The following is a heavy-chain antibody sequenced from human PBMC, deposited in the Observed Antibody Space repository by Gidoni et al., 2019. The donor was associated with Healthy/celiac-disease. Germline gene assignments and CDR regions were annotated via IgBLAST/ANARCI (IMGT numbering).Heavy chain of an antibody. Sequence: EVQLVESGGGLVQPGGSLRLSCAASGVTFSSYWMHWVRQAPGTGLVWVSRINSDGSSTSYADSVKGRFTISRDNAKNTLYLQMNSLRAEDTAVYYCARANYISGYYMDVWGKGTTVTVSS. CDR3: ARANYISGYYMDV. V-gene: IGHV3-74*01. J-gene: IGHJ6*03. D-gene: IGHD1-7*01. CDR2: INSDGSST. CDR1: GVTFSSYW.